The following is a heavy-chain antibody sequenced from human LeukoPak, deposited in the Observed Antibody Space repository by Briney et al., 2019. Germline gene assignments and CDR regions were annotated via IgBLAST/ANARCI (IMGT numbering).Heavy chain of an antibody. Sequence: SEPLSLTCTVSGGHIRSYYLSWLRPPPGRGLAWVGYIHYSGSTNYNPSLKSRVIISVDTSKNQFSLKLRSVTAADTAVYYCAREAREGHVFDIWGQGTMVTVSS. V-gene: IGHV4-59*01. D-gene: IGHD5-24*01. CDR2: IHYSGST. CDR3: AREAREGHVFDI. J-gene: IGHJ3*02. CDR1: GGHIRSYY.